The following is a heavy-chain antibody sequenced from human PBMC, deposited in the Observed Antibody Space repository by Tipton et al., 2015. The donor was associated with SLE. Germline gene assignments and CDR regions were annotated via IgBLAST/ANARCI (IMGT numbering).Heavy chain of an antibody. CDR1: GGSISSGSYY. J-gene: IGHJ4*02. CDR2: IFNNVTTGYNPSLET. V-gene: IGHV4-61*01. CDR3: ARGIFSAGGY. Sequence: TLSLTCTVSGGSISSGSYYWSWIRQPPGKGLEWIGYIFNNVTTGYNPSLETNYNPSLKSRVTISIDTSKNQFSLKLSSATAADTAVYYCARGIFSAGGYWGQGTLVTVSS. D-gene: IGHD3-3*02.